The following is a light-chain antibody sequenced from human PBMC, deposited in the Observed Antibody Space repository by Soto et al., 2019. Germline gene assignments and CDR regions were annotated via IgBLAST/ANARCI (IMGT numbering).Light chain of an antibody. CDR3: QHYSGSPPLFT. Sequence: EIVLTQSPGTLSLSPGEIATLFCRASQSIATSQLAWYQQKPGQAPRLLIGASSRATGIPDRFSGSGSGPEFTLTISRLEPEDSAVYYCQHYSGSPPLFTFGPGTKVDIK. CDR2: GAS. CDR1: QSIATSQ. J-gene: IGKJ3*01. V-gene: IGKV3-20*01.